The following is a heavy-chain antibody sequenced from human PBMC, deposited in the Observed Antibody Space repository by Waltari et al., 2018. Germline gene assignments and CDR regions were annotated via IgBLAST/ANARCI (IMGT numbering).Heavy chain of an antibody. CDR3: ARDGLTDYGGNARYFDY. Sequence: QVQLVESGGGVVQPGRSLRLSCAASGFTFSSYAMHWVRQAPGKGLEWVAVISYDGSKKSYADSVKGRFTISRDNSKNTLYLQMNSLRAEDTAVYYCARDGLTDYGGNARYFDYWGQGTLVTVSS. D-gene: IGHD2-15*01. V-gene: IGHV3-30-3*01. J-gene: IGHJ4*02. CDR2: ISYDGSKK. CDR1: GFTFSSYA.